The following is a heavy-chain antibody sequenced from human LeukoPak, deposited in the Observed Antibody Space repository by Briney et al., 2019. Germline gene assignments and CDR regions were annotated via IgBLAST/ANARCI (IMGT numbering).Heavy chain of an antibody. D-gene: IGHD6-13*01. CDR3: ARDFGTNSIAAAGPDY. CDR1: GYTFTSYY. CDR2: INPSGGST. Sequence: ASVKVSCKASGYTFTSYYMHWVRQAPGQGLEWMGIINPSGGSTSYAQKFQGRVTMTRDTSTSTVYMELSSLRSEDTAVYYCARDFGTNSIAAAGPDYWGQGTLVTVSS. V-gene: IGHV1-46*01. J-gene: IGHJ4*02.